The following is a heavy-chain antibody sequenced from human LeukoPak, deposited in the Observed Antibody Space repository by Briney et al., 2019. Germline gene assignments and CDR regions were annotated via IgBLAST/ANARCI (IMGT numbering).Heavy chain of an antibody. Sequence: GGSLRLSCAASGFTFSSYWMSWVRQAPGKGLEWVANIKQDGSEKYYVDSVKGRFTISRDNAKNSLYLQMNSLRAEDTAVYYCARETRPPSTVTTSGYYYYYYMDVWGKGTTVTVSS. D-gene: IGHD4-11*01. V-gene: IGHV3-7*01. CDR3: ARETRPPSTVTTSGYYYYYYMDV. J-gene: IGHJ6*03. CDR1: GFTFSSYW. CDR2: IKQDGSEK.